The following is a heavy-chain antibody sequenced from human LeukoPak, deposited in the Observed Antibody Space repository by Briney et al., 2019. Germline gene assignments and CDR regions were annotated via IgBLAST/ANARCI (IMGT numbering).Heavy chain of an antibody. CDR2: IGAYNGNT. CDR1: GYTFTSFG. CDR3: ARDQMNIAAAGAYFDY. Sequence: ASVKVSCKASGYTFTSFGISWVRQAPGQGLEWMGWIGAYNGNTKYGQRLQGRVTMTTDTSTSTAYMELRSLRSDDAAVYYCARDQMNIAAAGAYFDYWGQGTLVTVSS. D-gene: IGHD6-13*01. V-gene: IGHV1-18*01. J-gene: IGHJ4*02.